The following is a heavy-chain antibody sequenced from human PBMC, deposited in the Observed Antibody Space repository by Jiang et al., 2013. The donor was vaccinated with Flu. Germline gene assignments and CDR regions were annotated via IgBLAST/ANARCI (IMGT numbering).Heavy chain of an antibody. J-gene: IGHJ4*02. CDR2: IYPGDSDT. V-gene: IGHV5-51*01. CDR3: ARQTRPYYYDSSGYYYFDY. Sequence: GAEVKKPGESLKISCKGSGYSFTSYWIGWVRQMPGKGLEWMGIIYPGDSDTRYSPSFQGQVTISADKSISTAYLQWSSLKASDTAMYYCARQTRPYYYDSSGYYYFDYWGQGTLVTVSS. CDR1: GYSFTSYW. D-gene: IGHD3-22*01.